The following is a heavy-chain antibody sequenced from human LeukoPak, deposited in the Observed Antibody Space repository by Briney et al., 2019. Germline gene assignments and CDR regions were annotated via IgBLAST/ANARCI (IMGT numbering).Heavy chain of an antibody. D-gene: IGHD2-2*01. J-gene: IGHJ6*03. CDR3: VKGHCSSSTCFPNYYYYMDV. CDR2: ISGNSGSI. Sequence: GGSLRLSCAGSGFTFDEYAMHWVRQAPGKGLEWVSGISGNSGSIAYADSVKGRFTISRDNAKNLLFLQMSSLRAADTALYYCVKGHCSSSTCFPNYYYYMDVWGTGTTVTVSS. V-gene: IGHV3-9*01. CDR1: GFTFDEYA.